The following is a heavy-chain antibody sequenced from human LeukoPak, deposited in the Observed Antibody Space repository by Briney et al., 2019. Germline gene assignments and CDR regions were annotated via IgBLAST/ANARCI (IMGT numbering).Heavy chain of an antibody. CDR2: ISGNGGIT. CDR3: AKPGNWDQGYYYYGMDA. D-gene: IGHD7-27*01. CDR1: GFIFGGYV. Sequence: GGSLRLSCAASGFIFGGYVMSWVRQAPGKGLEWVSSISGNGGITYYADSLKGRFIISRDNSTNTLYLQMNGLRAEDTAIYYCAKPGNWDQGYYYYGMDAWGQGTTVTVS. J-gene: IGHJ6*02. V-gene: IGHV3-23*01.